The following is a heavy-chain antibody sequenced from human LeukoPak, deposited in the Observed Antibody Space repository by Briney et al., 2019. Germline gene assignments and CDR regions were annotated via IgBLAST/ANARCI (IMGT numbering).Heavy chain of an antibody. J-gene: IGHJ4*02. CDR2: INSGGST. CDR1: GFTVSSNF. CDR3: SRLRGDY. D-gene: IGHD4-17*01. V-gene: IGHV3-53*01. Sequence: GGSLILSCAASGFTVSSNFMSWVRQAPGKGLEWVSVINSGGSTYYADSVKGRFTISRDNSKNTLYLQMNSLRAEDTAVYYCSRLRGDYWGQGTLVTVSS.